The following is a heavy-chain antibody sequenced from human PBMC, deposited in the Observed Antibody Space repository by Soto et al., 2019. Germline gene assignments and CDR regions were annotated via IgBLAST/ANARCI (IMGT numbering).Heavy chain of an antibody. V-gene: IGHV4-4*02. CDR3: ARVNYGNYYYYYGMDV. Sequence: SETLSLTCAVSGGSISSSNWWSWVRQPPGKGLEWIGEISHSGTTNYNPSLKSRVTISVDKSKNQFSLKLRSVTAADTAVYYCARVNYGNYYYYYGMDVWGQGTTVTVSS. J-gene: IGHJ6*02. CDR1: GGSISSSNW. CDR2: ISHSGTT. D-gene: IGHD4-17*01.